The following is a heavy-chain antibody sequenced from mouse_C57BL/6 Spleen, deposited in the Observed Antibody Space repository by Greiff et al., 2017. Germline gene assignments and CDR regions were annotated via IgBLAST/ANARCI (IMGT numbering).Heavy chain of an antibody. CDR1: GYTFTSYW. D-gene: IGHD1-1*01. Sequence: VQLQQPGTELVKPGASVKLSCKASGYTFTSYWMHWVQQRPGQGLEWIGNINPSNGGTNYNEKFKSKATLTVDKSSSTAYMQLSSLTSEDSAVYYCAREDYPYYYGSSYGAMDYWGQGTSVTVSS. J-gene: IGHJ4*01. V-gene: IGHV1-53*01. CDR3: AREDYPYYYGSSYGAMDY. CDR2: INPSNGGT.